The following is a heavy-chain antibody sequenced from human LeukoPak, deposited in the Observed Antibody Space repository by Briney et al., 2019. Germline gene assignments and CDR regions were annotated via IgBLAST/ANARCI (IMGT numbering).Heavy chain of an antibody. CDR3: ARADFDWLGAFDI. J-gene: IGHJ3*02. V-gene: IGHV4-59*01. CDR1: GGSISSYY. Sequence: SETLSLTCTVSGGSISSYYWSWIRQPPGKGLEWIGYIYYSGSTNYNPSLKSRVTISVDTSKNQFSLKLSSVTAADTAVYYCARADFDWLGAFDIWGQGTMVTVSS. D-gene: IGHD3-9*01. CDR2: IYYSGST.